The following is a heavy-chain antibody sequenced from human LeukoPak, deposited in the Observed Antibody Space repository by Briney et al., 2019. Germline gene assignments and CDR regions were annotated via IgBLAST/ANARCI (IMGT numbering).Heavy chain of an antibody. V-gene: IGHV4-34*01. CDR2: INHSGST. CDR3: ARGYVGIAAAGTGFDY. D-gene: IGHD6-13*01. Sequence: SETLSLTCAVYGGSFSGYYWSWIRQPPGKGLEWIGEINHSGSTSYNPSLKSRVTISVDTSKNQFSLKLSSVTAADTAVYYCARGYVGIAAAGTGFDYWGQGTLVTVSS. CDR1: GGSFSGYY. J-gene: IGHJ4*02.